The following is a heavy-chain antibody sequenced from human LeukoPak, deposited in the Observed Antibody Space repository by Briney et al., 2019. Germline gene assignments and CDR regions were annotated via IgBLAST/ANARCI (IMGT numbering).Heavy chain of an antibody. CDR3: AKDDSGSYYPYYYYMDV. V-gene: IGHV3-7*03. J-gene: IGHJ6*03. D-gene: IGHD1-26*01. Sequence: GGSLRLSCAASGFTFSSYWMSWVRQAPGKGLEWVANIKQDGSEKYYVDSVKGRFTISRDNAKNSLYLQMNSLRAEDTAVYYCAKDDSGSYYPYYYYMDVWGKGTTVTISS. CDR1: GFTFSSYW. CDR2: IKQDGSEK.